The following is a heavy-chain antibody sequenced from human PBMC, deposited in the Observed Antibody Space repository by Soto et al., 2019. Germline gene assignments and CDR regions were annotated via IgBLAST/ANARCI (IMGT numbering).Heavy chain of an antibody. V-gene: IGHV3-7*01. CDR3: ARVPAGESYYYYYGMDV. J-gene: IGHJ6*02. D-gene: IGHD6-19*01. CDR2: IKQDGSEK. CDR1: GFTFSSYW. Sequence: PGGSLRLSCAASGFTFSSYWMSWVRQAPGKGLEWVANIKQDGSEKYYVDSVKGRFTISRDNAKNSLYLQMNSLRAEDTAVYYCARVPAGESYYYYYGMDVWGQGTTVTVSS.